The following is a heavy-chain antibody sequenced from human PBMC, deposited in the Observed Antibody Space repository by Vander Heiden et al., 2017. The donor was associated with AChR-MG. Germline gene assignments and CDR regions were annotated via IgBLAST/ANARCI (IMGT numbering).Heavy chain of an antibody. D-gene: IGHD6-13*01. V-gene: IGHV3-30-3*01. CDR3: ARDAGSAAAGGAFDI. J-gene: IGHJ3*02. CDR1: GFTFSSYA. CDR2: ISYDGSNK. Sequence: QVQLVESGGGVVQPGRSLRLSCAASGFTFSSYAMHWVRQAPGKGLEWVAVISYDGSNKYYADSVKGRFTISRDNSKNTLYLQMNSLRAEDTAVYYCARDAGSAAAGGAFDIWGQGTMVTVSS.